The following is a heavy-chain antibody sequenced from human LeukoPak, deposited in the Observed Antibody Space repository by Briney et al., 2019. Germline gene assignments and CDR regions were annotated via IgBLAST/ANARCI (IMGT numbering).Heavy chain of an antibody. Sequence: SETLSLTCTVSGGSISSGSYYWSWIRQPAGKGLEWIGRIYTSGSTNYNPSLKSRVTMSVDTSKNQFSLKLSSVTAADAAVYYWGRDPQRPWSGNIVVEPAATNVFDFGAKGKMVPVFS. CDR1: GGSISSGSYY. J-gene: IGHJ3*01. CDR3: GRDPQRPWSGNIVVEPAATNVFDF. V-gene: IGHV4-61*02. CDR2: IYTSGST. D-gene: IGHD2-2*01.